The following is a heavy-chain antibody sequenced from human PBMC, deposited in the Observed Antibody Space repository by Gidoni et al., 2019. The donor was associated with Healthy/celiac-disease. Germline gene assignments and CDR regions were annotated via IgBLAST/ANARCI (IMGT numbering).Heavy chain of an antibody. Sequence: QVQLVESGGGVVQPGRSLRLSCAASGFTFSSYAMPWVRQAPGKGLEWVAVISYDGSNKYYADSVKGRFTISRDNSKNTLYLQMNSLRAEDTAVYYCARTIAVAGREEFDYWGQGTLVTVSS. J-gene: IGHJ4*02. D-gene: IGHD6-19*01. CDR1: GFTFSSYA. CDR3: ARTIAVAGREEFDY. CDR2: ISYDGSNK. V-gene: IGHV3-30-3*01.